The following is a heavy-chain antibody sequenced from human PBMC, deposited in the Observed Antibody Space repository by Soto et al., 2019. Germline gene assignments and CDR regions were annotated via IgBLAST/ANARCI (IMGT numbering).Heavy chain of an antibody. Sequence: ASVKVSCKASGYTFTSYDINWVRQATGQGLEWMGWMNPNSGNTGYAQKFQGRVTVTRNTSISTAYMELSSLRSEDTAVYSCASSRSWYGPDDFDIWGQGTMVTVSS. D-gene: IGHD6-13*01. CDR3: ASSRSWYGPDDFDI. J-gene: IGHJ3*02. V-gene: IGHV1-8*01. CDR1: GYTFTSYD. CDR2: MNPNSGNT.